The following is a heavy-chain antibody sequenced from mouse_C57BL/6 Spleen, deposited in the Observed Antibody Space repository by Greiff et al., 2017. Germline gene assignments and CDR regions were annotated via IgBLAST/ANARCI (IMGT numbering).Heavy chain of an antibody. CDR3: ARGYYGPYAMDY. CDR2: IWSDGST. J-gene: IGHJ4*01. D-gene: IGHD1-1*01. Sequence: VKLKESGPGLVAPSQSLSITCTVSGFSLTSYGVHWVRQPPGKGLEWLVVIWSDGSTTYNSALKSRLSISKDNSKSQVFLKMNSLQTDDTAMYYCARGYYGPYAMDYWGQGTSVTVSS. V-gene: IGHV2-6*03. CDR1: GFSLTSYG.